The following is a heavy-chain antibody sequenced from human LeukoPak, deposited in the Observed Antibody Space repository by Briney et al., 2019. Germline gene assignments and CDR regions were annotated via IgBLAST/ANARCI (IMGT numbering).Heavy chain of an antibody. CDR1: GLTFRSYA. Sequence: PGGSLRLSCAASGLTFRSYAMSWVRQAPGKGLEWVSDINGSGGSTYYADSVKGRFTISRDNSKNTLYLRMKSLRAEDTAIYYCAKESTVTPGNVNWFDSWGQGTLVTVSS. V-gene: IGHV3-23*01. CDR2: INGSGGST. D-gene: IGHD4-17*01. J-gene: IGHJ5*01. CDR3: AKESTVTPGNVNWFDS.